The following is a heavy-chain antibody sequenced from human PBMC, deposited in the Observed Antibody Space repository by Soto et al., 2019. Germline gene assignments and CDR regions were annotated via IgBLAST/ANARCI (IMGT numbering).Heavy chain of an antibody. Sequence: SVKVSCKASGGTFSSYTITWVRQAPGQGFEWMGRIIPILGIANYAQKFQGRVTITADKSTSAAYMELSSLRSEDTAVYYCARAHRIGVVVAATALDYWGRG. J-gene: IGHJ4*02. V-gene: IGHV1-69*02. CDR1: GGTFSSYT. D-gene: IGHD2-15*01. CDR2: IIPILGIA. CDR3: ARAHRIGVVVAATALDY.